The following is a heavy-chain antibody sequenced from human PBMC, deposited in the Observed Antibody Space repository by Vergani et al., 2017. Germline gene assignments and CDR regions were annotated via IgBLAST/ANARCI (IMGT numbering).Heavy chain of an antibody. CDR1: GFTFSTYA. J-gene: IGHJ5*02. D-gene: IGHD3-3*01. Sequence: EVQLLESGGGLVQPGGSLRLSCAASGFTFSTYAMTWVRQAPGKGLEWVSTISSDGGSTYYADSVKGRFTISRDNAKNTLFLQMNSLRAEDTAVYYCARARKFRFGVVWENWFDPWGQGTLVTVSS. CDR3: ARARKFRFGVVWENWFDP. V-gene: IGHV3-23*01. CDR2: ISSDGGST.